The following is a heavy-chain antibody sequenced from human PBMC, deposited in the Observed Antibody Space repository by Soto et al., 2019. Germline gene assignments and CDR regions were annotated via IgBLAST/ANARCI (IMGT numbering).Heavy chain of an antibody. CDR1: VFSVSSNY. J-gene: IGHJ5*02. Sequence: GSLRLSGAISVFSVSSNYLSWVRQGPGKGLEWVSVHYSGGSTYYADSVQGRFTISRDKSNNTLYLQMRRVRAEDTAVYFCARHRHPRGTVGATSPLDPWGQGTQVTVSS. D-gene: IGHD1-26*01. CDR2: HYSGGST. V-gene: IGHV3-53*01. CDR3: ARHRHPRGTVGATSPLDP.